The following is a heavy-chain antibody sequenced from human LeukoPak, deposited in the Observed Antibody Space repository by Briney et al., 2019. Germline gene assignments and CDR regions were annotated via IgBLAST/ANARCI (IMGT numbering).Heavy chain of an antibody. CDR2: ISGYNGNT. Sequence: ASVKVSCKASGYTFTSYGISWVRQAPGQGLEWMGWISGYNGNTNYAQNFQGRVTMTTDTSTSTVYMGLRSLRSDDTAVYYCARTGNWAPDYWGQGTLVTVSS. CDR3: ARTGNWAPDY. V-gene: IGHV1-18*01. CDR1: GYTFTSYG. J-gene: IGHJ4*02. D-gene: IGHD1-14*01.